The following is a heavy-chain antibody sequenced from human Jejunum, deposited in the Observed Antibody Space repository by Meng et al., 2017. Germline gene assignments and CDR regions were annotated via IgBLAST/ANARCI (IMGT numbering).Heavy chain of an antibody. D-gene: IGHD1-1*01. V-gene: IGHV6-1*01. CDR3: ASWRYDH. CDR1: GDSVSSNSAA. CDR2: TYYRSKWYN. Sequence: LQLQRSGPGLLTPSQTLSLTCSISGDSVSSNSAAWNWIRQSPSRGLEWLGRTYYRSKWYNQYAVHVRSRITINPDTSKNQFSLHLDSVTPEDSAVYYCASWRYDHWGQGTLVTVSS. J-gene: IGHJ4*02.